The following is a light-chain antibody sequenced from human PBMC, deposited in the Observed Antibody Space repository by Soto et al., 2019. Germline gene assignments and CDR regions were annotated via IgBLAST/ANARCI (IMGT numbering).Light chain of an antibody. Sequence: QSALTQPASVSGSPGQSITISCTGTSSDVGSYNLVSWYQHHPGKAPKLMIYEGSKRPSGVSNRFSGSKSGNTASLTISRLHAEDEDDYYCCSYAGSSTVVFGVGTKLTVL. CDR2: EGS. CDR3: CSYAGSSTVV. J-gene: IGLJ2*01. CDR1: SSDVGSYNL. V-gene: IGLV2-23*01.